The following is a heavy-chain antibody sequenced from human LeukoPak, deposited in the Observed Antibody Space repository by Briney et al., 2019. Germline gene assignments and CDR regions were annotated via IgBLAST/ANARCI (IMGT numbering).Heavy chain of an antibody. CDR2: ISGSGGST. V-gene: IGHV3-23*01. CDR3: AKVHRAYYDILTGSAFDI. J-gene: IGHJ3*02. D-gene: IGHD3-9*01. Sequence: PGGSLRLSCAASGFTFSSYAMSWVRQAPGKGLEWVSAISGSGGSTYYADSVKGRFTISRDNSKNTLYLQMNSLRAEDTAVYYCAKVHRAYYDILTGSAFDIWGQGTMVTVSS. CDR1: GFTFSSYA.